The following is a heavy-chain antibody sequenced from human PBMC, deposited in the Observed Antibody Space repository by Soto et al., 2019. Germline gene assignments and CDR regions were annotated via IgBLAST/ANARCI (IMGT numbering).Heavy chain of an antibody. J-gene: IGHJ6*02. D-gene: IGHD1-26*01. V-gene: IGHV3-30*18. Sequence: QVQLVESGGGAVQPGRSLRLSCAASGFTFSSYGMHWVRQAPGKGLEWVAVISYDGSNKYYADSVKGRFTISRDNSKNTLYLQMNSLRAEDTAVYYCAKDQSGPYYYYYGMDVWGQGTTVTVSS. CDR2: ISYDGSNK. CDR1: GFTFSSYG. CDR3: AKDQSGPYYYYYGMDV.